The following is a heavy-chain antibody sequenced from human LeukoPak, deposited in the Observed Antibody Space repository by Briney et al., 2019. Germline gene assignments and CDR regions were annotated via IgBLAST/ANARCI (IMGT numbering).Heavy chain of an antibody. CDR3: ARGPILGRPHYDILTGYYANRFGMDV. CDR2: IIPIFGTA. Sequence: SVKVSCKASGGTFSSYATSWVRQAPGQGLEWMGGIIPIFGTANYAQKFQGRVTITADESTSTAYMELGSLRSEDTAVYYCARGPILGRPHYDILTGYYANRFGMDVWGQGTTVTVSS. D-gene: IGHD3-9*01. CDR1: GGTFSSYA. V-gene: IGHV1-69*13. J-gene: IGHJ6*02.